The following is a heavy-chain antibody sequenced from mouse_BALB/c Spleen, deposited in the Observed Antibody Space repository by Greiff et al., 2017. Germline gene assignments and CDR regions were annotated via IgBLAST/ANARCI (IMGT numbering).Heavy chain of an antibody. V-gene: IGHV7-3*02. CDR1: GFTFTDYY. CDR3: ASDYRYDGEGYAMDY. Sequence: EVQRVESGGGLVQPGGSLRLSCATSGFTFTDYYMSWVRQPPGKALEWLGFIRNKANGYTTEYSASVKGRFTISRDNSQSILYLQMNTLRAEDSATYYCASDYRYDGEGYAMDYWGQGTSVTVSS. J-gene: IGHJ4*01. CDR2: IRNKANGYTT. D-gene: IGHD2-14*01.